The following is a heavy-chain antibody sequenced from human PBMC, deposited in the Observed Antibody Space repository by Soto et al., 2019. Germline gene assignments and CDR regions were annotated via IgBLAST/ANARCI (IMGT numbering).Heavy chain of an antibody. D-gene: IGHD3-22*01. CDR1: GYSYTSYW. Sequence: GESPKIPRNGSGYSYTSYWFRWVRQRPAQGLEWMGIIYPGDSETRYNPSFQRRVTISAAKTISTAYLQWSSLKASDAAMYYCATPDSSGYYVSWGQGTLVTVSS. V-gene: IGHV5-51*01. J-gene: IGHJ5*02. CDR3: ATPDSSGYYVS. CDR2: IYPGDSET.